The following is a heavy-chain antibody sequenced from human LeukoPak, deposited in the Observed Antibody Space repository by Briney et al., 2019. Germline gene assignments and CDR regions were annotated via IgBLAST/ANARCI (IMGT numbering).Heavy chain of an antibody. Sequence: GGSLRLSCAASGFTFSNYWMHWARQAPGKGLVWVSRIDSDGSSTNYADSVKGRFTISRDNAKNTLYLQMNSLRDEDTAVYYCARGVATIMSWGQGTLVTVSS. D-gene: IGHD5-12*01. CDR2: IDSDGSST. CDR1: GFTFSNYW. J-gene: IGHJ4*02. CDR3: ARGVATIMS. V-gene: IGHV3-74*01.